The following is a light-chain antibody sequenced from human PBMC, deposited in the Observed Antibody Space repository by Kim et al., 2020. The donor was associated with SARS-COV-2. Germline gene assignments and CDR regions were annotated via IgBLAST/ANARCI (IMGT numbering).Light chain of an antibody. CDR3: ASWDDSLNGRGV. V-gene: IGLV1-44*01. J-gene: IGLJ2*01. CDR1: SSNIGSNT. CDR2: RNN. Sequence: QRVTISCSGSSSNIGSNTVSWYQQSPGAAPKLLIYRNNQRPSGVPDRFSGSKSGTSASLAISGLQSEDEADYYCASWDDSLNGRGVFGGGTQLTVL.